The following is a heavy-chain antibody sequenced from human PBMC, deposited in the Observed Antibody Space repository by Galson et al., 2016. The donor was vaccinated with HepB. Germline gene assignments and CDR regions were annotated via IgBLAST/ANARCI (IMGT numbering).Heavy chain of an antibody. Sequence: SVKVSCKASGYTFINYAISWVRQAPGQGLEWMGWINPYNGHTRYAQKLQGRVTMTTDTSTTTVYMELGSLTSDDTAVYFCARGSVYCGDDCFSDRFDPWGRGTLVTVSS. CDR3: ARGSVYCGDDCFSDRFDP. CDR2: INPYNGHT. CDR1: GYTFINYA. V-gene: IGHV1-18*04. J-gene: IGHJ5*02. D-gene: IGHD2-21*02.